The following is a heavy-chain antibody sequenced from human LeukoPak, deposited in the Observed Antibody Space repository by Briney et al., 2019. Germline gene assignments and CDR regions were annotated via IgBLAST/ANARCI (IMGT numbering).Heavy chain of an antibody. CDR3: ARQAGSGIYRKSHFDY. J-gene: IGHJ4*02. D-gene: IGHD3-10*01. V-gene: IGHV5-51*01. Sequence: GESLKISCKGSGYSFTSYWIGWVRQMPGKGLEWMGIIYPDDSDTRYSPSFQGQVTISADNSINTAYLQWTSLKASDTAMYYCARQAGSGIYRKSHFDYWGQGAQVTVSS. CDR2: IYPDDSDT. CDR1: GYSFTSYW.